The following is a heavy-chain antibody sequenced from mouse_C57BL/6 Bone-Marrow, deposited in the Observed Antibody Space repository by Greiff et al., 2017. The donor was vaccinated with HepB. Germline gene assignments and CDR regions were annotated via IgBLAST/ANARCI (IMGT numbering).Heavy chain of an antibody. Sequence: EVNVVESGGGLVKPGGSLKLSCAASGFTFSDYGMHWVRQAPEKGLEWVAYISSGSSTIYYADTVKGRFTISRDNAKNTLFLQMTSLRSEDTAMYYCARQGSNYFDYWGQGTTLTVSS. J-gene: IGHJ2*01. V-gene: IGHV5-17*01. CDR1: GFTFSDYG. CDR2: ISSGSSTI. D-gene: IGHD5-1*01. CDR3: ARQGSNYFDY.